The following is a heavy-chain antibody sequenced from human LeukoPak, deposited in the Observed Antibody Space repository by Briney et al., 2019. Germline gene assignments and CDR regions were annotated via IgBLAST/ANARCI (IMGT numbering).Heavy chain of an antibody. CDR1: GYRFTDYY. J-gene: IGHJ4*02. Sequence: GASVKASCKASGYRFTDYYMHWVRQAPGQGLEWMGWINPNSGGTNYAQKFQGRVTMTRDTSISTAYMELSRLRSDDTAVYYCARDLKDTAMVKGVNYFDYWGQGTLVTVSS. CDR3: ARDLKDTAMVKGVNYFDY. CDR2: INPNSGGT. V-gene: IGHV1-2*02. D-gene: IGHD5-18*01.